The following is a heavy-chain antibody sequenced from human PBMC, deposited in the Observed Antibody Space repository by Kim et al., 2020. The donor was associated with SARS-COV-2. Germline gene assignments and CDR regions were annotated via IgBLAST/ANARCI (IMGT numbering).Heavy chain of an antibody. Sequence: GGSLRLSCAGFRFTFSSFAMSWVRQAPGKGLEWVSAISASGGNTYYADSVKDRFTISRDNSKNTLYLQMNSLRVEDTAVYYCAKVPLEMVTIIPTYPSSGQADSWGQGTLVTVSS. V-gene: IGHV3-23*01. J-gene: IGHJ4*02. CDR1: RFTFSSFA. CDR2: ISASGGNT. CDR3: AKVPLEMVTIIPTYPSSGQADS. D-gene: IGHD5-18*01.